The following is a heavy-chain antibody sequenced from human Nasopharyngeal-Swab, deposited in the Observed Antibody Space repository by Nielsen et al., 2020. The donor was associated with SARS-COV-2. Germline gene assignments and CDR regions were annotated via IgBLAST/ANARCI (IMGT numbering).Heavy chain of an antibody. CDR2: ISGGGDST. Sequence: GGSLRLSCAASGFPFNSFAMSWVRQAPGKGLEWVSGISGGGDSTHYADSVKGRFTISRDNSRKTLYLQMNSLRAEDTAVYHCAKANTRDFDYWGQGTLVTVSS. CDR3: AKANTRDFDY. J-gene: IGHJ4*02. V-gene: IGHV3-23*01. CDR1: GFPFNSFA.